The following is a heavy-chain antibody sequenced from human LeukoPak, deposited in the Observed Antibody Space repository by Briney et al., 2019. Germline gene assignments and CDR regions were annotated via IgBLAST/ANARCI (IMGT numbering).Heavy chain of an antibody. D-gene: IGHD6-6*01. J-gene: IGHJ4*02. CDR1: GFTFDDYT. V-gene: IGHV3-9*01. Sequence: GGSLRLSCAASGFTFDDYTMHWVRPVPGRGLEWVSGITSNSATMAYADSVKGRFTISRDNAKNSLYLQMNSLRPEDTALYYCAKGIRTVRLHYFDYWGQGTLVTVSS. CDR2: ITSNSATM. CDR3: AKGIRTVRLHYFDY.